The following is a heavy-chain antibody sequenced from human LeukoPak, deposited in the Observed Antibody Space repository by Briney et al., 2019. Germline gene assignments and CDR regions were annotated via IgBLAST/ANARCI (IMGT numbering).Heavy chain of an antibody. CDR1: GFTFSSYG. J-gene: IGHJ4*01. D-gene: IGHD6-13*01. CDR3: ARRMRGIXAAGVDY. V-gene: IGHV3-33*01. CDR2: IWYDGSNK. Sequence: GGSLRLSCAASGFTFSSYGMHWVRQAPGKGLEWVAVIWYDGSNKYYADSVKGRFTISRDNSKNTLYLQMNSLRAEDTAVYYCARRMRGIXAAGVDYWGXXTXVTVSS.